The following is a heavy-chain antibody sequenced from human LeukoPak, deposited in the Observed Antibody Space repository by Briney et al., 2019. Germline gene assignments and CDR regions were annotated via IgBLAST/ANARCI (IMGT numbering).Heavy chain of an antibody. J-gene: IGHJ4*02. CDR2: IYENGGTT. CDR3: AKFIPKSYTMVRGVIDY. Sequence: GGSLRLSCVGSGFTFRSHAMSWVRQAPEKGLEFVSGIYENGGTTYYADSVKGRFSISRDNSKNTLYLQMNSLRAEDTAVYYCAKFIPKSYTMVRGVIDYWGQGTLVTVSS. D-gene: IGHD3-10*01. V-gene: IGHV3-23*01. CDR1: GFTFRSHA.